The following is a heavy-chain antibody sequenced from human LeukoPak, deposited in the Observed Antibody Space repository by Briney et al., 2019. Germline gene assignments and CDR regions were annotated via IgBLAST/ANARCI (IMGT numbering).Heavy chain of an antibody. CDR3: ARATPRDYFDN. CDR2: IWYDGSNH. V-gene: IGHV3-33*01. CDR1: GFTFSSYG. Sequence: PGGSLRFSCAASGFTFSSYGRHWVRQGPGKGLEWGAVIWYDGSNHYYEASMKGRFTIPRDNSKNTLYLQMNTLRPEDTAVYSCARATPRDYFDNWGQGTLVTVSS. D-gene: IGHD3-10*01. J-gene: IGHJ4*02.